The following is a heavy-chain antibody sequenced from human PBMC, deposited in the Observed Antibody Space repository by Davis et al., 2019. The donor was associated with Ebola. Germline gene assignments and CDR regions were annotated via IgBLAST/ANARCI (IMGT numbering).Heavy chain of an antibody. CDR2: IYASGST. CDR3: ATNSSSSPWFDP. V-gene: IGHV4-61*08. Sequence: PSETLSLTCTVSGGSINSGGYSWSWIRQPPGKGLEWIGRIYASGSTNYNPSLKSRVTMSVDTSKNQFSLKLSSVTAADTAIYYCATNSSSSPWFDPWGQGTLVTVSS. D-gene: IGHD6-6*01. J-gene: IGHJ5*02. CDR1: GGSINSGGYS.